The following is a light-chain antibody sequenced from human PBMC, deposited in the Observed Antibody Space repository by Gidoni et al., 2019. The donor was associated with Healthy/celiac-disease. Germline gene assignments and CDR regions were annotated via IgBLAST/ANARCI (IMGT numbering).Light chain of an antibody. Sequence: DIQMTQSPSSLSASVGDRVTITCRASQSISSYLNWYQQKPGKAPKLLIYAASSLQSGVPSRFSGSGSGTDFTLTISSLQPEDFATYYCQQSYSTPTTFXXXTKVEIQ. V-gene: IGKV1-39*01. J-gene: IGKJ1*01. CDR3: QQSYSTPTT. CDR1: QSISSY. CDR2: AAS.